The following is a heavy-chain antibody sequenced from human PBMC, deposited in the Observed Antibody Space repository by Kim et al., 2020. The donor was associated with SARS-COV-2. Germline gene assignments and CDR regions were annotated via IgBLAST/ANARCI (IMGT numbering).Heavy chain of an antibody. J-gene: IGHJ4*02. V-gene: IGHV4-4*02. CDR3: ARDSAYCSSTSCYGQYYFDY. CDR1: GGSISSSNW. CDR2: IYHSGRT. D-gene: IGHD2-2*01. Sequence: SETLSLTCAVSGGSISSSNWWSWVRQPPGKGLAWIGQIYHSGRTNYNPSLKSRFTISVDKSKNQFSLKLSSVTAADTTVYYCARDSAYCSSTSCYGQYYFDYCGQGTLVTVSS.